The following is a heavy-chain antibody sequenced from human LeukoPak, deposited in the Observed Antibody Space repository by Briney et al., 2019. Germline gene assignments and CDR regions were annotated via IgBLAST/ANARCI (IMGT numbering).Heavy chain of an antibody. D-gene: IGHD6-13*01. CDR2: IYYSGST. J-gene: IGHJ4*02. Sequence: SETLSLTCTVSGGSISSYYWSWIRQPPGKGLEWIGYIYYSGSTNYNPSLKSRVTISVDTSKNQLSLKLSSVTAADTAVYYCARRASYSSSWSNYYFDYWGQGTLVTVSS. V-gene: IGHV4-59*08. CDR3: ARRASYSSSWSNYYFDY. CDR1: GGSISSYY.